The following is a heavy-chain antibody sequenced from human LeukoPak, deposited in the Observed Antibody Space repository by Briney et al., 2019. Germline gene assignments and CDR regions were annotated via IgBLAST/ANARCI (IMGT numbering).Heavy chain of an antibody. D-gene: IGHD3-22*01. J-gene: IGHJ4*02. CDR2: IIPILGIA. V-gene: IGHV1-69*04. CDR3: ARAPYDSSGSIDY. Sequence: ASVKVSCKASGDTLNSYAISWVRQAPGQGLEWMGRIIPILGIANYAQKFQGRVTITADKSTSTAYMELSSLRSEDTAVYYCARAPYDSSGSIDYWGQGTLVTVSS. CDR1: GDTLNSYA.